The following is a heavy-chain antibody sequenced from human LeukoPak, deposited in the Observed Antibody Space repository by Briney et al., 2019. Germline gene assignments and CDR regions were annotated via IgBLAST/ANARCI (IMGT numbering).Heavy chain of an antibody. J-gene: IGHJ4*02. Sequence: GRSLRLSCAASGFTFSSYGMHSVRQAPGKGLECVAVISYVGSNKYYADSVKGRFTISRDNSKNTLYLQMNSLRAEDTAVYYCAKDLVRDCSGGSCYGIDYWGQGTLVTVSS. CDR3: AKDLVRDCSGGSCYGIDY. CDR2: ISYVGSNK. CDR1: GFTFSSYG. D-gene: IGHD2-15*01. V-gene: IGHV3-30*18.